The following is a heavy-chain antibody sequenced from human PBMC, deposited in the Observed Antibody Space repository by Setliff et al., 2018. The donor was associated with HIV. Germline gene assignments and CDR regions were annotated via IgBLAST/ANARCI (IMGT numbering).Heavy chain of an antibody. CDR3: ARDGEGEAAAGDYFDH. J-gene: IGHJ4*02. D-gene: IGHD6-13*01. CDR2: INPSGGDT. CDR1: GYTFTSYG. Sequence: ASVKVSCKAFGYTFTSYGINWVRQAPGHGLEWMGIINPSGGDTEYAQKFQDRVTMTTDTSTSTVYMELSSLRSEDTAMYYCARDGEGEAAAGDYFDHWGQGTLVTVSS. V-gene: IGHV1-46*01.